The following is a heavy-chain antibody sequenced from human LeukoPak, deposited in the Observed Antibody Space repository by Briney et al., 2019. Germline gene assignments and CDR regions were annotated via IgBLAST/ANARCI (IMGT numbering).Heavy chain of an antibody. CDR3: ARTLSWGSSGNDAFDI. CDR1: GFTFTSYG. CDR2: ISAYNGNT. Sequence: PGGSLRLSCAASGFTFTSYGISWVRQAPGQGLEWMGWISAYNGNTNYAQKLQGRVTMTTDTSTSTAYMELRSLRSDDTAVYYCARTLSWGSSGNDAFDIWGQGTMVTVSS. J-gene: IGHJ3*02. V-gene: IGHV1-18*01. D-gene: IGHD6-25*01.